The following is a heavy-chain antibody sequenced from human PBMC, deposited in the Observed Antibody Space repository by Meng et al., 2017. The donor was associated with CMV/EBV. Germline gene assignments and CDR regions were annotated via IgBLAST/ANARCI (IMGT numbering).Heavy chain of an antibody. J-gene: IGHJ4*02. Sequence: GGSLRLSCAAFGFTFSSYWMSWVGQAPGKGLEWVANIKQDGSEKYSVDSVKGRFTISRDNAKNSLYLQMNSLGAEDTAVYYCARGLVQLELHFPFDYWGQGTLVTVSS. CDR1: GFTFSSYW. V-gene: IGHV3-7*01. CDR2: IKQDGSEK. D-gene: IGHD1-7*01. CDR3: ARGLVQLELHFPFDY.